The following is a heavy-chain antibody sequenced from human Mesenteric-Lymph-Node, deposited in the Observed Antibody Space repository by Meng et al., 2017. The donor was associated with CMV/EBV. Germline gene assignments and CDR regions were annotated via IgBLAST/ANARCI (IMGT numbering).Heavy chain of an antibody. Sequence: FTFSSYAMRWVRQAPGKGLEWVSVIYSGGSSTYYADSVKGRFTISRDNSKNTLYLQMNSLRAEDTAVYYCAKEGSTIFGVVNGWFDPWGQGTLVTVSS. CDR1: FTFSSYA. CDR2: IYSGGSST. V-gene: IGHV3-23*03. D-gene: IGHD3-3*01. J-gene: IGHJ5*02. CDR3: AKEGSTIFGVVNGWFDP.